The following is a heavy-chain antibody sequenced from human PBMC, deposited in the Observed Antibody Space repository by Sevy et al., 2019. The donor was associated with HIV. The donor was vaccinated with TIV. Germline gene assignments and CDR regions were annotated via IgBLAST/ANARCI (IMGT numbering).Heavy chain of an antibody. CDR2: ISSSSSTI. D-gene: IGHD3-3*01. J-gene: IGHJ3*02. V-gene: IGHV3-48*01. CDR3: ARENTLLEWLLHPTDAFDI. CDR1: GFTFSSYS. Sequence: GGCLRLSCAASGFTFSSYSMNWVRQAPGKGLERISYISSSSSTIYYADSVKGRFTISRYNAKNSLYLQMKSLRAEDTAEYYCARENTLLEWLLHPTDAFDIWGQGTMVRVSS.